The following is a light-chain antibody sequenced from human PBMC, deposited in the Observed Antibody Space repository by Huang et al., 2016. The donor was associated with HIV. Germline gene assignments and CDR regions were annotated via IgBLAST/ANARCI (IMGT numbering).Light chain of an antibody. V-gene: IGKV1-39*01. J-gene: IGKJ4*01. CDR3: QQTSSVPLT. CDR1: QTISTF. Sequence: DIQMTQSPSSLSASVGDRISITCRASQTISTFLNWYQQKPGKVPKLLIYAASNLQSGVSSRFSGTGSGTLFTLTVTGLLPDDFATYFCQQTSSVPLTFGGGTKVEMK. CDR2: AAS.